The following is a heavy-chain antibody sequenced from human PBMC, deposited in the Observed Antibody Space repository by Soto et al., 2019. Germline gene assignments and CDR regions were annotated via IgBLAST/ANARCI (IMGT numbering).Heavy chain of an antibody. D-gene: IGHD5-12*01. CDR1: GYTFTSYD. CDR3: ARDSPTTPDY. Sequence: GASVKVSCTASGYTFTSYDINWVRQATGQGLEWMGWMNPNSGNTGYAQKFQGRVTMTRNTSISTAYMELRSLRSDDTAVYYCARDSPTTPDYWGQGTLVTVSS. CDR2: MNPNSGNT. V-gene: IGHV1-8*01. J-gene: IGHJ4*02.